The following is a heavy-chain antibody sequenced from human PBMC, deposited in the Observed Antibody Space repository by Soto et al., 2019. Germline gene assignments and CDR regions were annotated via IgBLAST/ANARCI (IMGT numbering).Heavy chain of an antibody. CDR1: GYTFTSYD. V-gene: IGHV1-8*01. Sequence: QVQLVQSGAEVKKPGASVKVSCKASGYTFTSYDINWVRQATGQGLEWMGWMNPNSGNTGYAQKFQGRVTMTRNTSISTAYMELSRLRSEDTAVYYCARGLAYYDCWSGYSYYYYGMDVWGQGTTVTVSS. CDR3: ARGLAYYDCWSGYSYYYYGMDV. J-gene: IGHJ6*02. D-gene: IGHD3-3*01. CDR2: MNPNSGNT.